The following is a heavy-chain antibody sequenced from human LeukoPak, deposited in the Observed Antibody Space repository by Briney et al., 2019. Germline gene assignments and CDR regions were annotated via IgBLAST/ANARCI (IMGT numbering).Heavy chain of an antibody. V-gene: IGHV3-74*01. J-gene: IGHJ4*02. CDR2: INHHGRET. CDR1: GFNLRNSW. Sequence: PGGSLRLSCGASGFNLRNSWMHWVRQAPGRGLVGVSGINHHGRETYYADSVKGRFTISRDTAKNTLFLQMNSLRAEDTAVYYCTTVFEYWGQGTLVTASS. CDR3: TTVFEY.